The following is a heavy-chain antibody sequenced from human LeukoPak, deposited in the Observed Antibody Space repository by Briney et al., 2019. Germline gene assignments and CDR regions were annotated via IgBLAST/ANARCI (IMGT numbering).Heavy chain of an antibody. CDR2: IYHSGST. CDR1: GYSISSGYY. Sequence: SETLSLTCTVSGYSISSGYYWGWIRQPPGKGLEWIGSIYHSGSTYYNPSLKSRATISVDTSKNQFSLKLSSVTAADTAVYYCARVVRGSGFDYWGQGTLVTVSS. D-gene: IGHD3-10*02. V-gene: IGHV4-38-2*02. J-gene: IGHJ4*02. CDR3: ARVVRGSGFDY.